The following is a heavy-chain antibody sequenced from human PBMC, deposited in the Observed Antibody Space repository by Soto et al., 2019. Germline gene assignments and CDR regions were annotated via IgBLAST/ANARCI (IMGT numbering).Heavy chain of an antibody. CDR3: AKRPRALLTFDY. D-gene: IGHD1-26*01. Sequence: GGSLRRTCADSGLIFSNYVISWLRQAPGKGLEWVSSISDSGGTSYYADSVKGRFTISRDNSKNTLYLQMNSLRAEDTAIYYCAKRPRALLTFDYWGQGTLVTVSS. CDR1: GLIFSNYV. J-gene: IGHJ4*02. V-gene: IGHV3-23*01. CDR2: ISDSGGTS.